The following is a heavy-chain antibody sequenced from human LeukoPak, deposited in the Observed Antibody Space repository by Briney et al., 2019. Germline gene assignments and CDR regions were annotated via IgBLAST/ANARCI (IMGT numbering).Heavy chain of an antibody. CDR2: IYYSGST. CDR1: GGSISSGDYY. J-gene: IGHJ4*02. Sequence: SETLSLTCTVSGGSISSGDYYWSWIRQPPGKGLEWIGYIYYSGSTYYNPSLKSRVTMSVDTSKNQFSLKLSSVTAADTAVYYCARDLADEYYFDYWGQGTLVTVSS. CDR3: ARDLADEYYFDY. V-gene: IGHV4-30-4*08.